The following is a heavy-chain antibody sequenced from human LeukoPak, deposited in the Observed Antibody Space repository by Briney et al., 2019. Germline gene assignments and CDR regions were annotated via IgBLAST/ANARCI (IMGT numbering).Heavy chain of an antibody. V-gene: IGHV1-2*02. CDR2: INPNSGGT. Sequence: ASVKVSCKASGYTFTGYYMHWVRQAPGQGLEWMGWINPNSGGTNYARKFQGRVTMTRDTSISTAYMELSRLRSDDTAVYYCARGEPPVLRFLEWLLENNWFDPWGQGTLVTVSS. J-gene: IGHJ5*02. CDR1: GYTFTGYY. D-gene: IGHD3-3*01. CDR3: ARGEPPVLRFLEWLLENNWFDP.